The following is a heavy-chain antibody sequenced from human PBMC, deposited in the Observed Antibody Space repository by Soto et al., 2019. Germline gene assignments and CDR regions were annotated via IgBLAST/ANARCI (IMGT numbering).Heavy chain of an antibody. CDR1: GFTFSNYA. J-gene: IGHJ6*02. CDR3: ARADVELMVYATYYYYYYGMDV. CDR2: ISHDETNK. D-gene: IGHD2-8*01. V-gene: IGHV3-30-3*01. Sequence: QVQLVESGGGVVQPGRSLRLSCAASGFTFSNYAVHWVRQAPGKGLEWVAVISHDETNKYYADYVKGRFTISRDNSKNTLYLQMNSLRAEDTAVYYCARADVELMVYATYYYYYYGMDVWGQGTTVTVSS.